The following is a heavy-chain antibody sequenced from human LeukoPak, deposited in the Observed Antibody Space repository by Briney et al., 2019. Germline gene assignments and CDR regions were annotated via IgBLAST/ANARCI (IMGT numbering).Heavy chain of an antibody. J-gene: IGHJ4*02. CDR1: GGSVSSGSYY. CDR3: AREGLYGDYVWSLDY. CDR2: IYYSGST. D-gene: IGHD4-17*01. Sequence: SETLSLTCTVSGGSVSSGSYYWSWIRQPPGKGLEWVGNIYYSGSTNYNPSLKSRVTISVDTSKNQFSLKLSSVTAADTAVYYCAREGLYGDYVWSLDYWGQGTLVTVSS. V-gene: IGHV4-61*01.